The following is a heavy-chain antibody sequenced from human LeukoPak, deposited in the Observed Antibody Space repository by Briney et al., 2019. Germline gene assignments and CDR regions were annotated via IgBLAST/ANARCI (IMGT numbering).Heavy chain of an antibody. CDR2: IDSCGST. V-gene: IGHV3-66*03. CDR3: ARDLAPINYDFWSGYYRNAFDI. CDR1: GFTVSSNY. Sequence: GGSLRLSCAASGFTVSSNYMSWVRQAPGKGLEWVSVIDSCGSTYYADSVKGRFTISRDNSKNTLHLQMNSLRAEDTAVYYCARDLAPINYDFWSGYYRNAFDIWGQGTMVTVSS. J-gene: IGHJ3*02. D-gene: IGHD3-3*01.